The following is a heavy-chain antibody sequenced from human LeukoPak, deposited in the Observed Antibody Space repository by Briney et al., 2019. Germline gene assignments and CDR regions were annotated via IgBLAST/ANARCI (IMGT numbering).Heavy chain of an antibody. Sequence: ASVKVSCKASGYTFTGYYMHWVRQAPGQGLEWMGWINPNSGGTNYAQKFQGRVTMTRDTSTSTVYMELSSLRSEDTAVYYCGRDFGGIRYYSDSTGYYYDGSVIDYWGQGTLVTVSS. J-gene: IGHJ4*02. CDR2: INPNSGGT. D-gene: IGHD3-22*01. CDR3: GRDFGGIRYYSDSTGYYYDGSVIDY. V-gene: IGHV1-2*02. CDR1: GYTFTGYY.